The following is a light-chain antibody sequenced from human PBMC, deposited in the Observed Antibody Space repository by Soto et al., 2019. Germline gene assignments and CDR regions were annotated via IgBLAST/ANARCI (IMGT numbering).Light chain of an antibody. V-gene: IGLV3-1*01. J-gene: IGLJ1*01. CDR3: QAWDSSYV. Sequence: SYELTQPPSVSVSPGQTATITCSGDQLGNKYTSWYQQRPGQSPVLVIYQDTRRPSGIPERFSGSNSGNTATLTISGTQTMDEADYYCQAWDSSYVFGTGTKVTVL. CDR1: QLGNKY. CDR2: QDT.